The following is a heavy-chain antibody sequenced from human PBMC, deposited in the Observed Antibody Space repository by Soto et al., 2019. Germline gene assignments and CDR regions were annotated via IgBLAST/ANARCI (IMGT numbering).Heavy chain of an antibody. V-gene: IGHV4-34*01. CDR2: INHSGST. CDR1: GGSFSGYY. CDR3: ARGAGNYYYYGMDV. J-gene: IGHJ6*02. Sequence: SETLSLTCAVYGGSFSGYYWSWIRQPPGKGLEWVGEINHSGSTNYNPSLKSRVTISVDTSKNQFSLRLTSVIAADTAVYFCARGAGNYYYYGMDVWGQGTTVTVS.